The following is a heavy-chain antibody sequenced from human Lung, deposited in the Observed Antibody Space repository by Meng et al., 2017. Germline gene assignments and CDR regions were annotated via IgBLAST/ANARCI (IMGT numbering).Heavy chain of an antibody. D-gene: IGHD1-26*01. V-gene: IGHV3-15*01. Sequence: GHLVGSGGDLGKPGGSLRLSCAASGFYFINAWMSWVRQAPGKGLEWVGRIKSNTDGGTAEYAAPVTGRFTISRDDSKSTLYLQMSGLRIDDTGVYYCTWDDKAVSDYWGQGTLVTVSS. CDR3: TWDDKAVSDY. J-gene: IGHJ4*02. CDR1: GFYFINAW. CDR2: IKSNTDGGTA.